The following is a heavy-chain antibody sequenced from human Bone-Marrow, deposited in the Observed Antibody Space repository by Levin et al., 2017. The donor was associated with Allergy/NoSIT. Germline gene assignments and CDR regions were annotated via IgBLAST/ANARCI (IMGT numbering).Heavy chain of an antibody. D-gene: IGHD1-26*01. J-gene: IGHJ6*02. V-gene: IGHV4-59*01. CDR3: ARDRVIVGTTNYYYGMDV. CDR1: GASISSYY. Sequence: SQTLSLTCTVSGASISSYYWSWIRQPPGKRLEWIGYIYHTGSTNYNPSLKSRVTISVDTSKNQFSLKLNSVTAADTAVYYCARDRVIVGTTNYYYGMDVWGQGTTVTVSS. CDR2: IYHTGST.